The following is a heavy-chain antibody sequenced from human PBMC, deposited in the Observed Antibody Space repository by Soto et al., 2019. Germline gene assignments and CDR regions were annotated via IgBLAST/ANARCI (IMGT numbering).Heavy chain of an antibody. Sequence: GGSLRLSCAASGFTFSSYGMHWVRQAPGKGLEWVAVISYDGSNKYYADSVKGRFTISRDNSKNTVFLQMSSLTADDTALYFCARDPAERPLKYEFWSGIPYYYDYWGLGTLVTVSS. V-gene: IGHV3-30*03. CDR2: ISYDGSNK. CDR1: GFTFSSYG. D-gene: IGHD3-3*01. CDR3: ARDPAERPLKYEFWSGIPYYYDY. J-gene: IGHJ4*02.